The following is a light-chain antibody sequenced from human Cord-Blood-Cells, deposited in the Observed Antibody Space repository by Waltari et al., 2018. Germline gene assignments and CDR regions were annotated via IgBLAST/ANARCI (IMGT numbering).Light chain of an antibody. V-gene: IGLV2-8*01. CDR2: EVS. Sequence: SALTQPPSASGSPGQSVTISCTGTSRDVGGYNYVSWYQQHPGKAPKLMIYEVSKRPSGVPDRFSGSKSGNTASLTVSGLQAEDEAYYYCSSYAGSNKSVVFGGGTKLTVL. CDR3: SSYAGSNKSVV. CDR1: SRDVGGYNY. J-gene: IGLJ2*01.